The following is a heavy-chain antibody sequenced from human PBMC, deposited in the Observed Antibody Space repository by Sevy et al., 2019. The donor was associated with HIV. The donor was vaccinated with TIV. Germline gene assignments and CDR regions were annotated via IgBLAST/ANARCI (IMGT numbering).Heavy chain of an antibody. CDR3: AKEGGGYNYDSSGLFDY. CDR1: GFTFSSYW. CDR2: IKQDGSEK. J-gene: IGHJ4*02. V-gene: IGHV3-7*03. D-gene: IGHD3-22*01. Sequence: GGSLRLSCAASGFTFSSYWMSWVRQAPGKGLEWVANIKQDGSEKYYVDSVKGRFTISRDNAKNSLYLQMNSLRAEDTAVYYCAKEGGGYNYDSSGLFDYWGQGTLVTVSS.